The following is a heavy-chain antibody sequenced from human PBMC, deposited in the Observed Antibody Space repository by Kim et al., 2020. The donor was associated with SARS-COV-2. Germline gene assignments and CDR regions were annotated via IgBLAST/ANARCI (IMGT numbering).Heavy chain of an antibody. V-gene: IGHV3-23*01. CDR1: GFTFSSYA. J-gene: IGHJ4*02. CDR3: AKRHFYSSSSGGAIYYFDY. Sequence: GGSLRLSCAASGFTFSSYAMSWVRQAPGKGLEWVSAISGSGGSTYYADSVKGRFTISRDNSKNTLYLQMNSLRAEDTAVYYCAKRHFYSSSSGGAIYYFDYWGQGTLVTVSS. CDR2: ISGSGGST. D-gene: IGHD6-6*01.